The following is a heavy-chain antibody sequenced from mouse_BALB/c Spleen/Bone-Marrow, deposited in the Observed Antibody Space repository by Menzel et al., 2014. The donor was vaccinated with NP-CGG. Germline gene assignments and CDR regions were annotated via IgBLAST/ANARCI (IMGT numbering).Heavy chain of an antibody. CDR3: ARWGITTGFAY. Sequence: EVKLQESGAELVKPGASVKLSCTASGFNIKDTYMHWVKQRPEQGLEWIGRIDPANGNTKYDPKFQGKATITADTSSNTAYLQLSSLTSEDTAVYYCARWGITTGFAYWGQGTRVTVSA. CDR1: GFNIKDTY. D-gene: IGHD2-4*01. CDR2: IDPANGNT. J-gene: IGHJ3*01. V-gene: IGHV14-3*02.